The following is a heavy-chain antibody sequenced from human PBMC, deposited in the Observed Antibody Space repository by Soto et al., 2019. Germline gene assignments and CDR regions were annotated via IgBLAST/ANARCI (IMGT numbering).Heavy chain of an antibody. Sequence: SETLSLTCTVSGGSISSYYWSWIRQPPGKGLEWIGYIYYSGSTNYNPSLKSRVTISVDTSKNQFSLKLSSVTAADTAVYYCARDLPDGYSSSRPTYNWFDPWGQGTLVTVSS. CDR1: GGSISSYY. CDR3: ARDLPDGYSSSRPTYNWFDP. CDR2: IYYSGST. V-gene: IGHV4-59*01. J-gene: IGHJ5*02. D-gene: IGHD6-6*01.